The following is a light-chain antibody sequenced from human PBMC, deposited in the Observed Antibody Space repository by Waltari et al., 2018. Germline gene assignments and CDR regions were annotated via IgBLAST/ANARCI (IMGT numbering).Light chain of an antibody. CDR3: QQYNNWPLT. V-gene: IGKV3-15*01. CDR2: GAS. J-gene: IGKJ4*01. CDR1: QSVSSN. Sequence: EIVMTQSPATLSVSPGERGTLSCRASQSVSSNLAWYQQKPGQSPRLLIYGASTRATGIPARFSGSGSGTKFTLTISSLQSEDFAVYYCQQYNNWPLTFGGGTEVEIK.